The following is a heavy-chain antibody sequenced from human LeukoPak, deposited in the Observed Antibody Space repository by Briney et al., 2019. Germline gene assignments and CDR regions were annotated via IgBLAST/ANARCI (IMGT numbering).Heavy chain of an antibody. V-gene: IGHV3-23*01. CDR2: ISGSGGRT. J-gene: IGHJ4*02. Sequence: GGSLRLSCAASGFTFSSYAMNWVRQAPGKGLVWVSSISGSGGRTYYADSVKGRFTISRDNSKNTLYLQMNSLRAEDTAVYYCANPPTVTSFDHWGQGTLVTVSS. CDR1: GFTFSSYA. D-gene: IGHD4-11*01. CDR3: ANPPTVTSFDH.